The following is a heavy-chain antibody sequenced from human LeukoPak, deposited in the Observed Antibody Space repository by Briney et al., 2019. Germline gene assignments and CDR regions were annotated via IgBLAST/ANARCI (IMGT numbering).Heavy chain of an antibody. CDR1: GFTFSSYG. J-gene: IGHJ3*02. D-gene: IGHD3-16*01. CDR2: ISGSGGST. CDR3: AKDEGLDYDYVWGTQTYPHDAFDI. V-gene: IGHV3-23*01. Sequence: QTGGSLRLSCAASGFTFSSYGMSWVRQAPGKGLEWVSAISGSGGSTYYADSVKGRFTISRDNSKNTLYLQMNSLRAEDTAVYYCAKDEGLDYDYVWGTQTYPHDAFDIWGQGTMVTVSS.